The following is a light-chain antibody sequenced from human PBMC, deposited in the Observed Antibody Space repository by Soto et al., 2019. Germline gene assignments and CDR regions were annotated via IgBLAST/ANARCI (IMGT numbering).Light chain of an antibody. CDR2: LGS. J-gene: IGKJ3*01. V-gene: IGKV2-28*01. Sequence: DIVMTQSPLSLPVTPGEPASISCRSSQSLLHSNGYNYLDWYLQKPGQSPQLLIYLGSNRASGVPDRCGGSGSGADFTLKISRVEAEDVGVYYCMQALQTPIFPFGPGTKVDIK. CDR1: QSLLHSNGYNY. CDR3: MQALQTPIFP.